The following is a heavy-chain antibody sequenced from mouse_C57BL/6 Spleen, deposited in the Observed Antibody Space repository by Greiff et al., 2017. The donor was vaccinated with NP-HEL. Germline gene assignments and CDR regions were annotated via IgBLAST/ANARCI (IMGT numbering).Heavy chain of an antibody. V-gene: IGHV1-64*01. CDR1: GYTFTSYW. CDR2: IHPNSGST. J-gene: IGHJ2*01. Sequence: VQLQQSGAELVKPGASVKLSCKASGYTFTSYWMHWVKQRPGQGLEWIGMIHPNSGSTNYNEKFKSKATLTVDKSSSTAYMQLSSLTSEDSAVYYCARDLTTVVATDYWGQGTTLTVSS. D-gene: IGHD1-1*01. CDR3: ARDLTTVVATDY.